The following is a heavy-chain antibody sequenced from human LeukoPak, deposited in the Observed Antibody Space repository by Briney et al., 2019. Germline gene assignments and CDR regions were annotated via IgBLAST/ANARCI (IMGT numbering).Heavy chain of an antibody. V-gene: IGHV3-48*02. CDR3: ARAMGNTAMASFDY. CDR2: ISSRSTTI. D-gene: IGHD5-18*01. Sequence: GGSLRLSCAASGFTFSSYSMNWVRQAPGKGLEWVSYISSRSTTIYYADSVKGRFTISRDNAKSSLYLQMDSLRDEDTAVYYCARAMGNTAMASFDYWGQGTLVTVSS. J-gene: IGHJ4*02. CDR1: GFTFSSYS.